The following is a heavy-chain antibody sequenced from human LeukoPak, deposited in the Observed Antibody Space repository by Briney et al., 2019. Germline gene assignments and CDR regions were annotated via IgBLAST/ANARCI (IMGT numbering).Heavy chain of an antibody. Sequence: GGSLRLSCAASGFTFSSYAVNWVRQAPGKGLEWVSFISGSGDTTYYADSVKGRFTIPRDKSKNTLYLQMNSLRAEDTAVYYCAKSRGESRGASNYWGQGTLVTVSS. CDR3: AKSRGESRGASNY. CDR1: GFTFSSYA. J-gene: IGHJ4*02. D-gene: IGHD1-26*01. V-gene: IGHV3-23*01. CDR2: ISGSGDTT.